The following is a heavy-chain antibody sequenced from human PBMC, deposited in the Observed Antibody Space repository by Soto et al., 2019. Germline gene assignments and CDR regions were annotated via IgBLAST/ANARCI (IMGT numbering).Heavy chain of an antibody. CDR1: GGTFSSYA. Sequence: QVQLVQSGAEVKKPGSSVKVSCKASGGTFSSYAISWVRQAPGQGLEWMGGIIPIFGTANYAQKFQGRVTITADKSTSTDYTELSSLRSEDTAVYYCARDSRDGYNYGWYFDLWGRGTLVTVSS. CDR3: ARDSRDGYNYGWYFDL. V-gene: IGHV1-69*06. CDR2: IIPIFGTA. D-gene: IGHD5-12*01. J-gene: IGHJ2*01.